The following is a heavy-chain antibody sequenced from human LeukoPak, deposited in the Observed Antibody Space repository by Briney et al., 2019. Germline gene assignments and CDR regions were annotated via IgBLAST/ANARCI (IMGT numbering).Heavy chain of an antibody. D-gene: IGHD2-15*01. J-gene: IGHJ4*02. Sequence: GGSLRLSCTASGFTFSGYWMSWVRQAPGKGLEWLANIKQDGSEQYYADSVRGRFTISRDNAKYSVYLQMNSLRGDDTAVYYCARDYCSGVTCYDGYWGQGTLVTVSS. CDR1: GFTFSGYW. V-gene: IGHV3-7*04. CDR3: ARDYCSGVTCYDGY. CDR2: IKQDGSEQ.